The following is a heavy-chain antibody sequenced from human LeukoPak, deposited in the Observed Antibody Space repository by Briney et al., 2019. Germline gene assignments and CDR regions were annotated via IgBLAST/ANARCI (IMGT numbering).Heavy chain of an antibody. CDR1: GYSFILYG. V-gene: IGHV1-18*01. CDR2: ISTSTGDT. D-gene: IGHD4-11*01. Sequence: ASVKVSCKTSGYSFILYGISWVRQAPGQGPEWMGWISTSTGDTKYTQKFQGRVTLTTDTSTSTAYMELSSLRSDDTAVYYCARDDNYGIFVNVDYWGQGTLVTVAS. CDR3: ARDDNYGIFVNVDY. J-gene: IGHJ4*02.